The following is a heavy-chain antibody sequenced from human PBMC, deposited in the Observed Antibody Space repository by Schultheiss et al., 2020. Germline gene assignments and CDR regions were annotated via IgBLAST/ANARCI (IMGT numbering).Heavy chain of an antibody. Sequence: WGSLRLSCAASGFTVNNYMTWVRQAPGKGLEWVSDIYTGGSTHYADSVKGRFAISRDISENTLSLQMNSLSAEDTAVYYCAREEPLMITFPRRGDYWGQGTLVTVSS. V-gene: IGHV3-66*01. D-gene: IGHD3-16*01. CDR1: GFTVNNY. J-gene: IGHJ4*02. CDR3: AREEPLMITFPRRGDY. CDR2: IYTGGST.